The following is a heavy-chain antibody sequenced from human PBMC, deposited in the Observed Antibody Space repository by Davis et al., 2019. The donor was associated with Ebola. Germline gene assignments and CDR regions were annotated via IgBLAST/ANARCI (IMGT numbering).Heavy chain of an antibody. V-gene: IGHV3-21*01. J-gene: IGHJ4*02. CDR1: GFTFSSYS. CDR3: ARLHGLTSYGSGSYYNY. CDR2: ISSSSSYI. Sequence: GESLKISCAASGFTFSSYSMNWVRQAPGKGLEWVSSISSSSSYIYYADSVKGRFTISRDNAKNSLYLQMDSLRTEDTAVYYCARLHGLTSYGSGSYYNYWGQGTLVTVSS. D-gene: IGHD3-10*01.